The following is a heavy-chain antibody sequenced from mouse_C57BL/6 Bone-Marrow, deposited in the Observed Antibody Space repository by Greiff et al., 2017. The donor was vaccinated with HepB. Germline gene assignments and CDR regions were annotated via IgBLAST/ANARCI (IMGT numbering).Heavy chain of an antibody. CDR3: ARPSPYDYDRYFDV. CDR1: GFTFSDYG. V-gene: IGHV5-17*01. CDR2: ISSGSSTI. Sequence: EVKVVESGGGLVKPGGSLKLSCAASGFTFSDYGMHWVRQAPEKGLEWVAYISSGSSTIYYADTVKGRFTISRDNAKNTLFLQMTRLRSEDTAMYYCARPSPYDYDRYFDVWGTGTTVTVSS. J-gene: IGHJ1*03. D-gene: IGHD2-4*01.